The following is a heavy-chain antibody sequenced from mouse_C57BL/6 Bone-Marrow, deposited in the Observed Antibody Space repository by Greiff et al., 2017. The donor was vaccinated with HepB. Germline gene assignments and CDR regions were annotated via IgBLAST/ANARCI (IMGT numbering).Heavy chain of an antibody. CDR3: ARYDYDEGFAY. J-gene: IGHJ3*01. CDR1: GYTFTNYW. CDR2: IYPGGGYT. D-gene: IGHD2-4*01. V-gene: IGHV1-63*01. Sequence: QVQLQQSGAELVRPGTSVKMSCKASGYTFTNYWIGWAKQRPGHGLEWIGDIYPGGGYTNYNEKFKGKATLTTDKSSSTAYMQFSSLTSEDSAIYYCARYDYDEGFAYWGQGTLVTVSA.